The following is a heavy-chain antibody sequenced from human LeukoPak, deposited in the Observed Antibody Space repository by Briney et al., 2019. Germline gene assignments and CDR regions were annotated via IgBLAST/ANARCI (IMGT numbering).Heavy chain of an antibody. J-gene: IGHJ3*02. D-gene: IGHD2-2*01. Sequence: GGSLRLSCAASGFTFSSYSMNWVRQAPGKGLEWVPSISSSSSYIYYADSVKGRFTISRDNAKNSLYLQMNSLRAEDTAVYYCARVYCSSTSCPRGNAFDIWGQGTMVTVSS. CDR1: GFTFSSYS. CDR3: ARVYCSSTSCPRGNAFDI. V-gene: IGHV3-21*01. CDR2: ISSSSSYI.